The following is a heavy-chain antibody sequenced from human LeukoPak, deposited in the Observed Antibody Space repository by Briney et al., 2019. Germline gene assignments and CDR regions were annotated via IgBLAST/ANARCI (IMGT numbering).Heavy chain of an antibody. D-gene: IGHD1-26*01. V-gene: IGHV3-23*01. Sequence: GGSLRLSCAASGFTFSSYAMSWVRQAPGKGLEWVSAISGSGGSTYYADSVKGRFTISRDNSKNTLYLQMNSLRPEDTAVYYCAKRGGSYIGYFDYWGQGTLVTVSS. J-gene: IGHJ4*02. CDR1: GFTFSSYA. CDR2: ISGSGGST. CDR3: AKRGGSYIGYFDY.